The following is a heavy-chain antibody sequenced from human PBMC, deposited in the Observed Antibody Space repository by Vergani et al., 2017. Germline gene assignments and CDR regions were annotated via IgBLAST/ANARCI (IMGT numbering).Heavy chain of an antibody. CDR2: IIPIFGTA. CDR3: ASCNWNYPQGYFDY. J-gene: IGHJ4*02. Sequence: QVQLVQSGTEIKKPGSSVKVSCKAFGGTFSSYAISWVRQAPGQGLEWMGGIIPIFGTANYAQKFQGRVTITADESTSTAYMELSSLRSEDTAVYYCASCNWNYPQGYFDYWGQGTLVTVSS. V-gene: IGHV1-69*12. D-gene: IGHD1-7*01. CDR1: GGTFSSYA.